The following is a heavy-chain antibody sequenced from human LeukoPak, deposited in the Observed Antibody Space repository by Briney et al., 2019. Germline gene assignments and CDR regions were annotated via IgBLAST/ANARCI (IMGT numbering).Heavy chain of an antibody. D-gene: IGHD6-19*01. CDR3: ARADSSGWTRDYYYYMDV. V-gene: IGHV3-48*03. J-gene: IGHJ6*03. CDR2: ISSSGSTI. Sequence: PGGSLRLSCAASGFTFSSYGMNWVRQAPGKGLEWVSYISSSGSTIYYADSVKGRFTISRDNAKNSLYLQMNSLRAEDTAVYYCARADSSGWTRDYYYYMDVWGKGTTVTVSS. CDR1: GFTFSSYG.